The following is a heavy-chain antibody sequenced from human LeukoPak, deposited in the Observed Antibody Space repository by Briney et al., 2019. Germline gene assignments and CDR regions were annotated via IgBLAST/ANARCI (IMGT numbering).Heavy chain of an antibody. CDR2: ISGSGGST. J-gene: IGHJ4*02. Sequence: GGSLRLSCAASGFTFSSYAMSWVRQAPGKGLEWVSAISGSGGSTYYADPVKGRFTISRDNSKNTLYLQMNSLRAEDTAVYYCAKPWFGEQGVFDYWGQGTLVTVSS. CDR3: AKPWFGEQGVFDY. V-gene: IGHV3-23*01. CDR1: GFTFSSYA. D-gene: IGHD3-10*01.